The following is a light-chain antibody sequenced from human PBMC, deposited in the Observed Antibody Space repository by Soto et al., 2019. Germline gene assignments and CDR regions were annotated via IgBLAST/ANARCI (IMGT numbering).Light chain of an antibody. J-gene: IGKJ1*01. CDR3: QQYNSYST. V-gene: IGKV1-5*01. Sequence: DIQMTQSPSTLSASVGDRVTITCRARQSISSWLAWYQQKPGKAPKLLIYDASSLESGVPSRFSGSGSGTEFTLTISSLKPDDFATYYCQQYNSYSTFGQGTKVEIK. CDR2: DAS. CDR1: QSISSW.